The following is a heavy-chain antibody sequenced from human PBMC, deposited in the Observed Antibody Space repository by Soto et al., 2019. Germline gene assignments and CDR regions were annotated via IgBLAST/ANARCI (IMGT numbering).Heavy chain of an antibody. Sequence: EVQLVESGGGVVRPGGSLRLSCAASGFTFDDYGMSWVRQAPGKGLEWVSGINWNGGSTGYADSVKGRFTISRDNAKNSLYMQMNSLRAEDTALYYCARGRRGEGANKSAYYFDYWGQGTLVTVSS. J-gene: IGHJ4*02. CDR3: ARGRRGEGANKSAYYFDY. CDR1: GFTFDDYG. CDR2: INWNGGST. V-gene: IGHV3-20*04. D-gene: IGHD1-26*01.